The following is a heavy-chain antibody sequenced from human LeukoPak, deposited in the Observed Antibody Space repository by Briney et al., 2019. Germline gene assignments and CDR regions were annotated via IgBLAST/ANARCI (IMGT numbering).Heavy chain of an antibody. CDR2: MSGSGTST. CDR3: AKVRITYAFDI. Sequence: GGSLRLSCAASGFTFSSYVMSWVRQAPGRGLEWVSAMSGSGTSTYYADSVKGRFTISRDNSKNTLCLQMNSLRAEDTAVYYCAKVRITYAFDIWGQGTMVTVSS. V-gene: IGHV3-23*01. J-gene: IGHJ3*02. CDR1: GFTFSSYV. D-gene: IGHD2/OR15-2a*01.